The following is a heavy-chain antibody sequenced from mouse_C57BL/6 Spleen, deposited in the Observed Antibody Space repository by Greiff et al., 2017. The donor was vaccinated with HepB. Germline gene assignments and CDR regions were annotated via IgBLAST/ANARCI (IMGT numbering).Heavy chain of an antibody. CDR3: TRLNYYGSRTGSYFDY. CDR2: IRNKANNHAT. J-gene: IGHJ2*01. Sequence: EVMLVESGGGLVQPGGSMKLSCAASGFTFSDAWMDWVRQSPEKGLEWVAEIRNKANNHATYYAESVKGRFTISRDDSKSSVYLQMNSLRAEDTGIYYCTRLNYYGSRTGSYFDYWGQGTTLTVSS. CDR1: GFTFSDAW. V-gene: IGHV6-6*01. D-gene: IGHD1-1*01.